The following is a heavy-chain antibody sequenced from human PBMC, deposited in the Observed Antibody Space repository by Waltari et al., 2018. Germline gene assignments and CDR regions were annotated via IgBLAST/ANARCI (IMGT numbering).Heavy chain of an antibody. J-gene: IGHJ6*03. V-gene: IGHV4-4*07. D-gene: IGHD6-13*01. CDR1: GGSISSYY. Sequence: QVQLQESGPGLVKPSETLSLTCTVSGGSISSYYWSWIRQPAGKGLEWIGRIYTSGSTNYNPSLKSRVPMSVDTSKNQFSLKLSSVTAADTAVYYCARDTRLFHRYSSSEVKDYYYYMDVWGKGTTVTVSS. CDR3: ARDTRLFHRYSSSEVKDYYYYMDV. CDR2: IYTSGST.